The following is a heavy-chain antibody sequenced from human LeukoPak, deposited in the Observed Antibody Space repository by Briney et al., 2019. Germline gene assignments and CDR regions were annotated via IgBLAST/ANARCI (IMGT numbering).Heavy chain of an antibody. CDR3: ARSGGITIFGVVTTPDEYFQH. V-gene: IGHV4-59*01. J-gene: IGHJ1*01. D-gene: IGHD3-3*01. CDR2: IYYSGST. Sequence: SETLSLTCTVSGGSISSYYWSWIRQPPGKGLEWIGYIYYSGSTNYNPSLKSRVTISVDTSKNQFSLKLGSVTAADTAVYYCARSGGITIFGVVTTPDEYFQHWGQGTLVTVSS. CDR1: GGSISSYY.